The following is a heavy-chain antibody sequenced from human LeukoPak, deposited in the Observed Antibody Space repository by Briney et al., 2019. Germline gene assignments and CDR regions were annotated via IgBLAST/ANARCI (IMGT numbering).Heavy chain of an antibody. Sequence: GASVKVSCKASGYTFTDYYVHWVRQAPGQGLEWMGWINPNSGGTNYAQKFQGRVTMTRDTSISTAYMELTRLRSDDTAVYCCARLSIVVVTAAFDYWGQGTLVTVSS. CDR1: GYTFTDYY. V-gene: IGHV1-2*02. CDR3: ARLSIVVVTAAFDY. J-gene: IGHJ4*02. D-gene: IGHD2-21*02. CDR2: INPNSGGT.